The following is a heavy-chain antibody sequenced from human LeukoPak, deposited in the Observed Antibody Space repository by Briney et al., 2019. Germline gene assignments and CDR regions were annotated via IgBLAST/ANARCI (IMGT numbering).Heavy chain of an antibody. V-gene: IGHV1-69*04. J-gene: IGHJ4*02. Sequence: SVKVSCKASGGTFSSYAISWVRQAPGQGLEWVGRIIPILGIANYAQKFQGRVTITADKSTSTAYMELSSLRSEDTAVYYCARSYYYDSSGYLNYFDYWGQGTLVTVSS. CDR3: ARSYYYDSSGYLNYFDY. CDR2: IIPILGIA. D-gene: IGHD3-22*01. CDR1: GGTFSSYA.